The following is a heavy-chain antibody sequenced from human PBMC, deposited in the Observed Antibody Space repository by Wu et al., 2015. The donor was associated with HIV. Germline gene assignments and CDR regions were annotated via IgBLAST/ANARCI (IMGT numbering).Heavy chain of an antibody. D-gene: IGHD2-21*01. V-gene: IGHV1-8*01. CDR2: MNPYSGNP. CDR1: GGSFSSYS. J-gene: IGHJ5*01. CDR3: ARGVYQSGSGFLDS. Sequence: QVQLVQSGAEVKKPGSSVKVSCTISGGSFSSYSVSWVRQAPGQGLEWMGWMNPYSGNPGYAQTFQGRVTMTRNVSTNTAYMELGSLRPDDTAEYYCARGVYQSGSGFLDSWGQGTLVTVAS.